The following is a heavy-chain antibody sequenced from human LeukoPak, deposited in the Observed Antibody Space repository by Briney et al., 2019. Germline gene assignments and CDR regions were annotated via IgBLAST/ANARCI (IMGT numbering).Heavy chain of an antibody. J-gene: IGHJ4*02. D-gene: IGHD6-19*01. CDR3: AKGGWSSPFDC. Sequence: PGGSLRLSCAASGFTFSAYAMSWVRQAPGKGLQWVSMISGSGANRYDADSVKGRFTISRDNSQNTLYPQMNSLRAEDTAIYYCAKGGWSSPFDCWGQGTLVTVSS. CDR1: GFTFSAYA. CDR2: ISGSGANR. V-gene: IGHV3-23*01.